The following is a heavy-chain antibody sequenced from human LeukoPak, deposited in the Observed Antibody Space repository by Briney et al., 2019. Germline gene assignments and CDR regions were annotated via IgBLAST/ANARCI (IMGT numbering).Heavy chain of an antibody. V-gene: IGHV3-23*01. CDR3: AKGGRWIQLWAFDY. J-gene: IGHJ4*02. CDR1: GFTFTGYA. CDR2: ISGSGGST. Sequence: GGSLRLSCAPSGFTFTGYAMGGGPQAPGRGLGWGSAISGSGGSTYYADSVKGRFTISRDNSKNTLYLQMNSLRAEDTAVYYCAKGGRWIQLWAFDYWGQGTLVTVSS. D-gene: IGHD5-18*01.